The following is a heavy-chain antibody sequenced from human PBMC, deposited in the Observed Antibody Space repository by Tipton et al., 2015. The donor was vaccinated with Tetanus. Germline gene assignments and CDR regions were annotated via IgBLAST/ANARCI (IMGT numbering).Heavy chain of an antibody. D-gene: IGHD2-15*01. CDR2: ISNRGNS. CDR3: AAESARGNNWFDP. CDR1: GGSINTGDFL. Sequence: TLSLTCTVSGGSINTGDFLWTWIRQHPRTGLEWIGYISNRGNSYSNPSLKGRVSLSVDKSASQFSLRLTSVTSADSAVYYCAAESARGNNWFDPWGRGVLVNVSS. J-gene: IGHJ5*02. V-gene: IGHV4-31*03.